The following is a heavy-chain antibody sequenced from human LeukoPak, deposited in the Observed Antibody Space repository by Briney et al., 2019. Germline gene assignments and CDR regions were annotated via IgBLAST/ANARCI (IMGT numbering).Heavy chain of an antibody. J-gene: IGHJ3*02. D-gene: IGHD1-26*01. CDR3: ARYIVSYPHDAFDI. Sequence: SETLSLTCTVSGGSISSYYWNWIRQPPGKGLELIGYIYYSGTTNYNPSLKSRVTISVDTSKKQFSLKLSSVTAADTAFYYCARYIVSYPHDAFDIWGQGTMVTVSS. CDR2: IYYSGTT. V-gene: IGHV4-59*01. CDR1: GGSISSYY.